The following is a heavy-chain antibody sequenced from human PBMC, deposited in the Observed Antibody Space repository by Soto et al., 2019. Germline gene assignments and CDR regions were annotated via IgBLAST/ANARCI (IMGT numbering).Heavy chain of an antibody. CDR2: IIPILGIA. Sequence: QVQLVQSGAEVKKPGSSVKVSCKASGGTFSSYTISWVRQAPGQGLEWMGRIIPILGIANYAQKFQGRVTITADKTTVTGYLELDGLRSEVTAVYYYARAQRGYSHQGRYYGMDFWGQGATVTVSS. CDR1: GGTFSSYT. D-gene: IGHD5-18*01. J-gene: IGHJ6*02. V-gene: IGHV1-69*02. CDR3: ARAQRGYSHQGRYYGMDF.